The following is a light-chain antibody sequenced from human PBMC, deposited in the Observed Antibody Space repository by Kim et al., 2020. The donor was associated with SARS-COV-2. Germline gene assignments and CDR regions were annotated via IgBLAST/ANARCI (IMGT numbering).Light chain of an antibody. J-gene: IGKJ4*01. V-gene: IGKV3-11*01. Sequence: DIVLTQSPATLSLSPGERATLSCRASQSVSTYLAWYQQRSGQAPRVLIYDASNRATGIPARFSGSGSGTDFTLTISSLQPEDFAVYYCQQGSSWPLTFGGGTKVEI. CDR3: QQGSSWPLT. CDR1: QSVSTY. CDR2: DAS.